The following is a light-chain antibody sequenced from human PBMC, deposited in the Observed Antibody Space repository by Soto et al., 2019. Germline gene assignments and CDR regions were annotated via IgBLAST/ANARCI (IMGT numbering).Light chain of an antibody. CDR2: TNN. Sequence: QSVLTQPPSASGTPGQRVTISCSGSSINIGSNYVYWYLQLPGTAPKLLIHTNNQRPSGVPDRFSGSKSGTSASLAISGLRSEDEADYYCASWDDSLSGHVVFGGGTKVTVL. V-gene: IGLV1-47*01. CDR3: ASWDDSLSGHVV. J-gene: IGLJ2*01. CDR1: SINIGSNY.